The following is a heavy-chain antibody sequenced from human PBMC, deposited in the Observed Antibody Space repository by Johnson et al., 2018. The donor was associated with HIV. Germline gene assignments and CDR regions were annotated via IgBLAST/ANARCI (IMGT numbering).Heavy chain of an antibody. Sequence: QVQLVESGGGVVQPGGSLRLSCAASGFTFSNYGMHWVRQGPGKGLEWVAFIRHDGNNQYYADSVKGRFTISRDNSKNTLSLQMNSLRAEDTAVYYCAKDLPPNSSWYGAPDAFDIWGQGTMVTVSS. CDR2: IRHDGNNQ. D-gene: IGHD6-13*01. J-gene: IGHJ3*02. V-gene: IGHV3-30*02. CDR3: AKDLPPNSSWYGAPDAFDI. CDR1: GFTFSNYG.